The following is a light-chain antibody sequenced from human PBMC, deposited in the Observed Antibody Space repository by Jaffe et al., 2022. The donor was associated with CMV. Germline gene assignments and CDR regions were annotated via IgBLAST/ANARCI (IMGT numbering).Light chain of an antibody. J-gene: IGLJ2*01. CDR1: SSNIGSKT. CDR2: SNT. Sequence: QSVLTQPPSASGTPGQKVTISCSGRSSNIGSKTVSWYQQFPGTAPKLIIFSNTQRPSRVPDRFSGSKSGTSASLAISGLQSEDEAEYYCAAWDDSLKGPVFGGGTKLTVL. V-gene: IGLV1-44*01. CDR3: AAWDDSLKGPV.